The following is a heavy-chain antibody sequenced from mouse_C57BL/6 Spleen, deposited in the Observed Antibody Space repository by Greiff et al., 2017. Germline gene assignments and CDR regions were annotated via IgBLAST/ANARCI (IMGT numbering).Heavy chain of an antibody. J-gene: IGHJ1*03. D-gene: IGHD4-1*01. CDR3: ASPLTGPYWYFDV. CDR2: IWSGGST. V-gene: IGHV2-2*01. Sequence: VQLKESGPGLVQPSQSLSITCTVSGFSLTSYGVHWVRQSPGKGLEWLGVIWSGGSTDYNAAFISRLSISKDNSKSQVFFKMNSLQADDTAIYYWASPLTGPYWYFDVWGTGTTVTVSS. CDR1: GFSLTSYG.